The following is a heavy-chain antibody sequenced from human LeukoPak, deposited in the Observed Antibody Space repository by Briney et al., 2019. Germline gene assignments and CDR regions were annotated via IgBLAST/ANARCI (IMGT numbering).Heavy chain of an antibody. CDR2: IYTSGST. D-gene: IGHD5-18*01. V-gene: IGHV4-59*10. Sequence: SETLSLTCAVYGESLSNYYWSWIRQPAGKGLEWIGRIYTSGSTNYNPSLKSRVTMSVDTSKNQFSLKLSSVTAADTAVYYCAGGYIYGTNYYYYYMDVWGKGTTVTISS. J-gene: IGHJ6*03. CDR3: AGGYIYGTNYYYYYMDV. CDR1: GESLSNYY.